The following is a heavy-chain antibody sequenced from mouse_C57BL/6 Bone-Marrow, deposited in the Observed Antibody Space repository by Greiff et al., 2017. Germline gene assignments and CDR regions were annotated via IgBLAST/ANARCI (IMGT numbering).Heavy chain of an antibody. CDR1: GYTFTSYW. J-gene: IGHJ1*03. CDR2: IYPGSGST. V-gene: IGHV1-55*01. D-gene: IGHD1-1*01. CDR3: ARSDYYGSSYGYCDV. Sequence: QVQLQQSGAELVKPGASVKMSCKASGYTFTSYWITWVKQRPGQGLEWIGDIYPGSGSTNYNEKFKSKATLTVDTSSSTAYMQLSSLTSEDSAVYYCARSDYYGSSYGYCDVWGTGTTVTVSS.